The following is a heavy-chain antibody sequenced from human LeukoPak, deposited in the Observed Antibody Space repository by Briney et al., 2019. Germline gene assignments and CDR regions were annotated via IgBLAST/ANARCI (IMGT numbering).Heavy chain of an antibody. CDR2: INHSGST. Sequence: PSETLSLTCAVYGGSFSGYYWSWIRQPPGKGLEWIGEINHSGSTNYNPSLKSRVTISVDTSKNQFSPKLSSVTAADTAVYYCARGALEYSSSWLDYWGQGTLVTVSS. CDR3: ARGALEYSSSWLDY. V-gene: IGHV4-34*01. J-gene: IGHJ4*02. D-gene: IGHD6-6*01. CDR1: GGSFSGYY.